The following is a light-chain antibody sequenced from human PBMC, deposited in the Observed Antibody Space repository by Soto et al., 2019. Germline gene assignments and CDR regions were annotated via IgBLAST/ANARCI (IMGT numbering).Light chain of an antibody. Sequence: EIVLTQSPATLYLSPGEKATLSCRASQSVSSYLAWYQQKPGQAPRLLISDASNRATGIPARFSGSGSGTDFTLTISSLEPEDFAVYYCQQRTKTFGQGTRLDIK. CDR3: QQRTKT. V-gene: IGKV3-11*01. CDR2: DAS. J-gene: IGKJ5*01. CDR1: QSVSSY.